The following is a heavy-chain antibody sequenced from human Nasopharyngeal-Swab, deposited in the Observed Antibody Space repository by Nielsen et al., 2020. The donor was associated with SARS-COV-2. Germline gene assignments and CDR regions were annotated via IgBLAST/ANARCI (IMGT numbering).Heavy chain of an antibody. D-gene: IGHD2-21*01. Sequence: SEILSLTGTVSGGSISSGGYYWSWSCQHPGKGLEWIWHIYYIVTTYHNPSLNSRVIISLDTSKNQFSLKLSSVTAADTAVHYCAGGGGAMLEDAFDIWGQETMVNVSS. CDR3: AGGGGAMLEDAFDI. J-gene: IGHJ3*02. V-gene: IGHV4-31*03. CDR1: GGSISSGGYY. CDR2: IYYIVTT.